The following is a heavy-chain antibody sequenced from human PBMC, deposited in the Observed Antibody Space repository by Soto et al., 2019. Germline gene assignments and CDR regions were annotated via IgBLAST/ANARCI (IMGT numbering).Heavy chain of an antibody. CDR1: GITFSSYT. V-gene: IGHV3-48*01. CDR2: ISLSGSDM. J-gene: IGHJ4*02. Sequence: EVQLVESGGGLVQPGGSLRLSCAASGITFSSYTMNWVRQAPGKGLEWVSYISLSGSDMYYAGSVKGRFTISRDNAKNSLSQQMNSLRAEDTAVYYCVRDHIWSFDYWGQGTPVNVSS. CDR3: VRDHIWSFDY. D-gene: IGHD3-10*01.